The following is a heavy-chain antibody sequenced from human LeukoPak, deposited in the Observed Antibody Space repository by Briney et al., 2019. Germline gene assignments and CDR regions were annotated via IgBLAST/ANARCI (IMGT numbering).Heavy chain of an antibody. J-gene: IGHJ6*02. CDR2: ISGSGGST. Sequence: GGSLRLSCAASGFTFSSYAMSWVRQAPGKGLEWVSAISGSGGSTYYADSVKGRFTISRDNSKNPLYLQMNSLRAEDTAVYYCANRLLWSGELVYGMDVWAQGTTVTVSS. CDR3: ANRLLWSGELVYGMDV. CDR1: GFTFSSYA. V-gene: IGHV3-23*01. D-gene: IGHD3-10*01.